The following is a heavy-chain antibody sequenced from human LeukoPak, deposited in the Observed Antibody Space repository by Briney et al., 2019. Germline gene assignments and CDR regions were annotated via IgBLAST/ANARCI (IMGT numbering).Heavy chain of an antibody. D-gene: IGHD2-15*01. J-gene: IGHJ4*02. CDR2: ITGSGDDT. CDR3: AKGSVVADIYFDS. CDR1: GGSISSSN. Sequence: ETLSLTCAVSGGSISSSNWWSWVRQAPGKGLEWVSTITGSGDDTYYADSARGRFTISRDNSKNTLYLQMNTLRVEDTAVYYCAKGSVVADIYFDSWGQGTLATVSS. V-gene: IGHV3-23*01.